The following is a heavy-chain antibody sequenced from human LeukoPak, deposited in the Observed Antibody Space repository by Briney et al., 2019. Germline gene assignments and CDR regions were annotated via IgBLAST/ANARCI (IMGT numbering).Heavy chain of an antibody. CDR1: GGSISSRSYY. V-gene: IGHV4-39*01. CDR2: IYYSGST. Sequence: SETLSLTCTVSGGSISSRSYYCGWIRQPPGKGLEWIATIYYSGSTYYNPSLKSRVTISVDTSKNQFSLKLSSVTAADTAVYYCLTAYSGRYFDHWGRGTLVTVSS. D-gene: IGHD2-15*01. J-gene: IGHJ2*01. CDR3: LTAYSGRYFDH.